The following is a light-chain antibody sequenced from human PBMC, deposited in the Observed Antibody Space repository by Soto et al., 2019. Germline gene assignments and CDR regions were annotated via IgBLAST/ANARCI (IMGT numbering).Light chain of an antibody. V-gene: IGLV2-14*01. CDR2: EVS. J-gene: IGLJ1*01. CDR1: SSDVGGYNY. Sequence: QSALTQPASVSGSPGQSIIISCTGTSSDVGGYNYVSWYQQHPGKAPKLMIYEVSNRPSGVSNRFSGSKSGNTASLTISGLQAEDEADYYCSSYTSSSTFHYVFGTGTKLTVL. CDR3: SSYTSSSTFHYV.